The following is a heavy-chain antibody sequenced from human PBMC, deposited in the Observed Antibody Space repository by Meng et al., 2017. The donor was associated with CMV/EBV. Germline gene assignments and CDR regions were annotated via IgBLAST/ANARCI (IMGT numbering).Heavy chain of an antibody. Sequence: GESLKISCAASGFTFSDYYLSWIRQAPGKGLEWVSYISSSGSTIYYADSVKGRFTISRDNAENSLYLQMNSLRAEDTAVYYCARDPAKVVPAAIPYYYYGMDVWGQGTTVTVSS. V-gene: IGHV3-11*04. CDR2: ISSSGSTI. D-gene: IGHD2-2*02. CDR3: ARDPAKVVPAAIPYYYYGMDV. CDR1: GFTFSDYY. J-gene: IGHJ6*02.